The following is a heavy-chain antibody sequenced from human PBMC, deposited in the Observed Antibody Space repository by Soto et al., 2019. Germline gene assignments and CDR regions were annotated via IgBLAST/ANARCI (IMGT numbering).Heavy chain of an antibody. CDR1: WCRFTNYW. Sequence: PWEPLQDRKKCFWCRFTNYWIGWVLQKTGKGPEWMGIIYPGDSDTRYSPSFQGQVTISADKSISTAYLQWSSLKASDTAMYYCARTYCTNGVCYPHFGMDVWGQGTTVTVSS. CDR3: ARTYCTNGVCYPHFGMDV. D-gene: IGHD2-8*01. J-gene: IGHJ6*02. V-gene: IGHV5-51*01. CDR2: IYPGDSDT.